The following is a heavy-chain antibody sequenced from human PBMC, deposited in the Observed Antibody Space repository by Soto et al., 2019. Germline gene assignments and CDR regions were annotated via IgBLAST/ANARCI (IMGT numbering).Heavy chain of an antibody. Sequence: QVQLQQWGAGLVKPSETLSLTCAVYGGSFSGYYWSWIRQPPGKGLEWIGEINHSGSTNYNPSLKSRVTISVDTSKNQFSLKLSSVTAADTAVYYCARGRRRSSSWTGYFQHWGQGTLVTVSS. V-gene: IGHV4-34*01. J-gene: IGHJ1*01. D-gene: IGHD6-13*01. CDR1: GGSFSGYY. CDR2: INHSGST. CDR3: ARGRRRSSSWTGYFQH.